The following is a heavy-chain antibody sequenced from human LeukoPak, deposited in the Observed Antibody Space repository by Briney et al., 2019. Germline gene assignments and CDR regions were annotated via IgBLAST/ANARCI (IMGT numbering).Heavy chain of an antibody. Sequence: GGSLRLSCAASGFSFSTYWMTWVRQAPGKGLEWVANINQDGSEKHYVDSVKGRFTISRDNAKNSSYLQMNSLRAKDTAVYYCARDNVRKDDYWGQGTLVTVSS. D-gene: IGHD2-8*01. CDR2: INQDGSEK. J-gene: IGHJ4*02. CDR1: GFSFSTYW. CDR3: ARDNVRKDDY. V-gene: IGHV3-7*01.